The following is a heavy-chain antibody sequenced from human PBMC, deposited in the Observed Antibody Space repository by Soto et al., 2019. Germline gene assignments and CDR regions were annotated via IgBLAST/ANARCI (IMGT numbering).Heavy chain of an antibody. J-gene: IGHJ4*02. CDR3: ARDRQQLPTHY. CDR1: GYTFTSYA. V-gene: IGHV1-3*01. CDR2: INAGNGNT. D-gene: IGHD6-13*01. Sequence: ASVKVSCKASGYTFTSYAMHWVRQAPGQRLEWMGWINAGNGNTKYSQKFQGRVTITRDTSASTAYVELSSLRSEDAAVYYCARDRQQLPTHYWGQGTLVTVSS.